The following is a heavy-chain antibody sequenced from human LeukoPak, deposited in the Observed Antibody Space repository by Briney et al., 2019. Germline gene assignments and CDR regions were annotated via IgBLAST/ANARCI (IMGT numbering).Heavy chain of an antibody. J-gene: IGHJ4*02. CDR1: GGSISSSSYY. Sequence: SETLSLTCTVSGGSISSSSYYWSWVRQPPGKGLEWIGSIYYSGSAYYNPSLTGRVTISIDTSKKQFSLKLSSVTAADTAVYYCARENYYDTSGVTDHWGQGTLVTVSS. CDR2: IYYSGSA. CDR3: ARENYYDTSGVTDH. V-gene: IGHV4-39*07. D-gene: IGHD3-22*01.